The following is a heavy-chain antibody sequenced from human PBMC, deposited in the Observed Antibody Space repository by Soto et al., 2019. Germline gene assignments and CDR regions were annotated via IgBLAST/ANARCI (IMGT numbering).Heavy chain of an antibody. Sequence: QVQLQESGPGLVKPSQTLSLTCTVSGGSISSGGYYWSWIRQHPGKGLEWIGYIYYSGSTYYNPSRKSRVTTSVDTSKNQFSLKLSSVTAADTAVYYCAREEGGGYDHRWFDPWGQGTLVTVSS. CDR3: AREEGGGYDHRWFDP. CDR1: GGSISSGGYY. D-gene: IGHD5-12*01. V-gene: IGHV4-31*03. J-gene: IGHJ5*02. CDR2: IYYSGST.